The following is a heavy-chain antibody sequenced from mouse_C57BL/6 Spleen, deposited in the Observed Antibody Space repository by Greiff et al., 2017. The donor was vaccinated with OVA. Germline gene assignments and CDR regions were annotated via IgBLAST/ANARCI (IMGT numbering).Heavy chain of an antibody. CDR3: ARGGDYYFDY. CDR1: GFTFSSYG. V-gene: IGHV5-6*01. Sequence: EVHLVESGGGLVKPGGSLKLSCAASGFTFSSYGMSWVRQTPDKRLEWVATISSGGSYTYYPDSVKGRFTISRDNAKNTLYLQMSSLKSEDTAMYYCARGGDYYFDYWGQGTTLTVSS. CDR2: ISSGGSYT. J-gene: IGHJ2*01.